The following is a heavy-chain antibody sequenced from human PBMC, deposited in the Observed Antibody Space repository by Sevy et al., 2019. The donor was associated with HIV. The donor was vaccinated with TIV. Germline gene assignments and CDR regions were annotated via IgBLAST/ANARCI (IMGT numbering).Heavy chain of an antibody. D-gene: IGHD1-26*01. J-gene: IGHJ6*02. Sequence: SETLSLTCTVSGDSISSGDSFWSWIRQPAGRGLQWIGRIYASGRTMYNPSLKSRLTLSVDTSKNQFSLELTSVTAADTAVDYCARDGIKGDYYYAMDVWGQGTPVTVSS. V-gene: IGHV4-61*02. CDR2: IYASGRT. CDR3: ARDGIKGDYYYAMDV. CDR1: GDSISSGDSF.